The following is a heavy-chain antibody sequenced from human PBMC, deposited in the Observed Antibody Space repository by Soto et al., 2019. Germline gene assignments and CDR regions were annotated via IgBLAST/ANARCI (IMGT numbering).Heavy chain of an antibody. J-gene: IGHJ4*02. CDR3: ARDGDPPGGRQQLVSDY. V-gene: IGHV3-21*01. Sequence: GGSLRLSCAASGFTFSSYSMNWVRQAPGKGLEWVSSISSSSSYIYYADSVKGRFTISRDNAKNSLYLQMNSLRAEDTAVYYCARDGDPPGGRQQLVSDYWGQGTLVTVSS. CDR2: ISSSSSYI. CDR1: GFTFSSYS. D-gene: IGHD6-13*01.